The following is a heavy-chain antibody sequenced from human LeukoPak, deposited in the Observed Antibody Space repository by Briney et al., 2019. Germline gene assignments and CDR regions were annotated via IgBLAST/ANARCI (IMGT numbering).Heavy chain of an antibody. V-gene: IGHV1-2*02. J-gene: IGHJ6*03. CDR1: GYTFTGYY. Sequence: GASVKVSCKASGYTFTGYYMHWVRQAPGQGLEWMGWINPNSGGTNYAQKFQGRVTMTTDTSTSTAYMELRSLRSDDTAVYYCARRVIYVGSGSYYSAGTDRYYYYMDVWGKGTTVTISS. D-gene: IGHD3-10*01. CDR3: ARRVIYVGSGSYYSAGTDRYYYYMDV. CDR2: INPNSGGT.